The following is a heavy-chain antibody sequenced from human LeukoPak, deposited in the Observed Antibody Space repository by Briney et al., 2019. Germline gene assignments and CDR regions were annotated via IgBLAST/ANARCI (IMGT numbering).Heavy chain of an antibody. Sequence: GGSLRLSCAASGFTFSSYSMNWVRQAPGKGLEWVSSISSSSSCIYYADSVKGRFTISRDNVKNSLYLQMNSLRAEDTAVYYCARYPGIAAAGYWGQGTLVTVSS. CDR1: GFTFSSYS. V-gene: IGHV3-21*01. J-gene: IGHJ4*02. D-gene: IGHD6-13*01. CDR3: ARYPGIAAAGY. CDR2: ISSSSSCI.